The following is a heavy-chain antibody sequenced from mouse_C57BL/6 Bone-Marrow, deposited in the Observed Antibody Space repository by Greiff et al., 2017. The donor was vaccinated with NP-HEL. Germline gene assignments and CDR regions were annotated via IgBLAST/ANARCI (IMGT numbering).Heavy chain of an antibody. J-gene: IGHJ4*01. CDR1: GFTFSDYY. V-gene: IGHV5-16*01. D-gene: IGHD2-4*01. CDR2: INYDGSST. CDR3: AREGGLRRRTYAMDY. Sequence: EVKLMESEGGLVQPGSSMKLSCTASGFTFSDYYMAWVRQVPEKGLEWVANINYDGSSTYYLDSLKSRFIISRDNAKNILYLQMSGLKSEDTATYYCAREGGLRRRTYAMDYWGQGTSVTVSS.